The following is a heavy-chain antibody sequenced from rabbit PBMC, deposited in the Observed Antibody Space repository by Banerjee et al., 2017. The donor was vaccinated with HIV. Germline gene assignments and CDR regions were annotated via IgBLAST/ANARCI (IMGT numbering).Heavy chain of an antibody. Sequence: QEQLEESGGDLVKPEGSLTLTCTASGFSFSNKYVMCWVRQAPGKGLEWIACINTSSGNTVYASWAKGRFTISRTSSTTVTLQMTSLTAADTATYFCARGDDGHSGSKLWGPGTLVTVS. J-gene: IGHJ4*01. CDR2: INTSSGNT. CDR3: ARGDDGHSGSKL. D-gene: IGHD1-1*01. V-gene: IGHV1S45*01. CDR1: GFSFSNKYV.